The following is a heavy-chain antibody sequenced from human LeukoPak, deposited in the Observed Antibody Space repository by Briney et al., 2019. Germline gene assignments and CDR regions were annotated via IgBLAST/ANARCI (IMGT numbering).Heavy chain of an antibody. V-gene: IGHV5-51*01. J-gene: IGHJ3*02. CDR2: IYPGDSNS. Sequence: GESLKISCKGSGYTFTAYWIAWVRQMPGKGLEWMGSIYPGDSNSRYSPSFQGQVTISADKSISTAYLQWSSLKASDSAMYYCARHRGLGAFDIWGQGTMVTVSS. CDR3: ARHRGLGAFDI. CDR1: GYTFTAYW. D-gene: IGHD2-15*01.